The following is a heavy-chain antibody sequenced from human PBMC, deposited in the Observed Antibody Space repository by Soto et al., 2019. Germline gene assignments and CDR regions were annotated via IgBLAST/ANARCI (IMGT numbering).Heavy chain of an antibody. D-gene: IGHD2-2*01. Sequence: VQLLQSGGGLVQPGGSLRLSCSASGITFSIYAMSWVRQAPGKGLEWVSAISGSGDNTYYADSVEGRFTISRDNSNKTLYLQMNSLIAEDTAIYWVVPSTILYMDVWGEGTTVTVSS. J-gene: IGHJ6*03. V-gene: IGHV3-23*01. CDR3: VPSTILYMDV. CDR2: ISGSGDNT. CDR1: GITFSIYA.